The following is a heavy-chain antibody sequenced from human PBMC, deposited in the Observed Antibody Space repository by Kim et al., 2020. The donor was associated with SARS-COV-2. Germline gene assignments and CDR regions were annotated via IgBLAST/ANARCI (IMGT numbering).Heavy chain of an antibody. D-gene: IGHD3-9*01. CDR3: ARDQVLYYDILTGYYTLVGDYYYGMDV. J-gene: IGHJ6*02. CDR2: INPNSGGT. V-gene: IGHV1-2*02. CDR1: GYTFTGYY. Sequence: ASVKVSCKASGYTFTGYYMHWVRQAPGQGLEWMGWINPNSGGTNYAQKFQGRVTMTRDTSISTAYMELSRLRSDDTAVYYCARDQVLYYDILTGYYTLVGDYYYGMDVWGQGTTVTVSS.